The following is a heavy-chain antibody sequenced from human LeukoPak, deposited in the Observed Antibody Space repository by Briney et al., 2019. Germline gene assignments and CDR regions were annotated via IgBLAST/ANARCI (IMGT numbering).Heavy chain of an antibody. CDR1: GVSISSSNSY. CDR2: IYYTGNT. CDR3: ARAVGSGSFQTYYYYMDV. V-gene: IGHV4-39*07. D-gene: IGHD3-10*01. J-gene: IGHJ6*03. Sequence: SETLSLTCTVSGVSISSSNSYWGWIRQPPGKGLEWIGSIYYTGNTYYNASLKSRVTISIDTSKNQISLKLSSVTAADTAVYYCARAVGSGSFQTYYYYMDVWGKGTTVTISS.